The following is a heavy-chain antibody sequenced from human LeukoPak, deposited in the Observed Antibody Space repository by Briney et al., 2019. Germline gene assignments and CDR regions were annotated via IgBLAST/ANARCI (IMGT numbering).Heavy chain of an antibody. CDR1: GFTFSSFP. CDR3: AKDLAGCSDS. D-gene: IGHD2-8*01. J-gene: IGHJ4*02. CDR2: ISGSGGST. V-gene: IGHV3-23*01. Sequence: GGSLRLSCAASGFTFSSFPMTWVRLAPGKGLEWVSTISGSGGSTYYAESVKGRFTISRDNPKNTLYLQMNSLRGEDTALYYCAKDLAGCSDSWGQGTLVTVSS.